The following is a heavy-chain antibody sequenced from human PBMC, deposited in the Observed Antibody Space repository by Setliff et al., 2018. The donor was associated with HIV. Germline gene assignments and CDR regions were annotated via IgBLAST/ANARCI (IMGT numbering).Heavy chain of an antibody. CDR1: GYNFISYY. D-gene: IGHD3-22*01. V-gene: IGHV5-51*01. J-gene: IGHJ4*02. CDR2: IYPGDSDT. Sequence: GESLKISCKASGYNFISYYIGWVRQVPGKGLEWMGIIYPGDSDTRYGPSFEGQVTISADWSITTAYLQWSSLKASDTAMYYCARQSDSSGYYNRWVTRDDYWGQGTLVTVSS. CDR3: ARQSDSSGYYNRWVTRDDY.